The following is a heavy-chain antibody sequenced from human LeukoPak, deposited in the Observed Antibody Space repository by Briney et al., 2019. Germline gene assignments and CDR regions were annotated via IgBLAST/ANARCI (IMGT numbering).Heavy chain of an antibody. CDR1: GGSISSSSYY. Sequence: SETLSLTCTVSGGSISSSSYYWGWIRQPPGKGLEWIGSIYTSGSTNYNPSLKSRVTISVDTSKNQFSLKLSSVTAADTAVYYCAVLGERLAFDIWGQGTMVTVSS. V-gene: IGHV4-39*07. CDR3: AVLGERLAFDI. J-gene: IGHJ3*02. D-gene: IGHD3-10*01. CDR2: IYTSGST.